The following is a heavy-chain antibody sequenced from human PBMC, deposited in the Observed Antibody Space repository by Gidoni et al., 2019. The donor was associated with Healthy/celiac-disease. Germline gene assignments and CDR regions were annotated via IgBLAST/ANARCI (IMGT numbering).Heavy chain of an antibody. D-gene: IGHD5-18*01. CDR2: IKQDGSEK. Sequence: EVQLVESGGGLVQPGGSLSLSCAASGFTFRSYWMSWVRQAPGKGLEWVANIKQDGSEKYYVDSVKGRFTISRDNAKNSLYLQMNSLRAEDTAVYYCARMRYSLLYYFDYWGQGTLVTVTS. V-gene: IGHV3-7*02. J-gene: IGHJ4*02. CDR1: GFTFRSYW. CDR3: ARMRYSLLYYFDY.